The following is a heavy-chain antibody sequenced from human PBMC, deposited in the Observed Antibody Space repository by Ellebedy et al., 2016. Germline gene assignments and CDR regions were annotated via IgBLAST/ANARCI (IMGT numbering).Heavy chain of an antibody. J-gene: IGHJ4*02. Sequence: GESLKISCAASGFTFSSYGMHWVRQAPGKGLEWVAVIWYDGSNKYYADSVKGRFTISRDNSKNTLYLQMNSLRAEDTAVYYCAREGCSGGSCTDYWGQGTLVTVSS. CDR2: IWYDGSNK. V-gene: IGHV3-33*01. CDR3: AREGCSGGSCTDY. D-gene: IGHD2-15*01. CDR1: GFTFSSYG.